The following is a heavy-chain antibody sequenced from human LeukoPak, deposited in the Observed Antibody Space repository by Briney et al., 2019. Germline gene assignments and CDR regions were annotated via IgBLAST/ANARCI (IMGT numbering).Heavy chain of an antibody. CDR2: IYYSGST. Sequence: SETLSLTCAVSGAFITINSHWWGWIRQPPGKGLEWIGTIYYSGSTYYNPSLRSRATISFDASKNQFSLKLTSVTAADTAVYYCARRTYGVLFDHWGQGTLVTVSS. CDR3: ARRTYGVLFDH. CDR1: GAFITINSHW. V-gene: IGHV4-39*01. J-gene: IGHJ5*02. D-gene: IGHD4-17*01.